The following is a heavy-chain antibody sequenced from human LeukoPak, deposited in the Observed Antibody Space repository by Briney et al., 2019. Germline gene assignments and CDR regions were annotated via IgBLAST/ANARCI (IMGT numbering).Heavy chain of an antibody. Sequence: SETLSLTCTVSGGSVSSSSYHWGWIRQPPGKGLEWIGSVFYSGSTYYNPSLKSRVTMSVDTSKNQFSLKLSSVTAADTAVYYCARDRGYSSGWYAFDIWGQGTMVTVSS. CDR1: GGSVSSSSYH. J-gene: IGHJ3*02. D-gene: IGHD6-19*01. CDR3: ARDRGYSSGWYAFDI. CDR2: VFYSGST. V-gene: IGHV4-39*07.